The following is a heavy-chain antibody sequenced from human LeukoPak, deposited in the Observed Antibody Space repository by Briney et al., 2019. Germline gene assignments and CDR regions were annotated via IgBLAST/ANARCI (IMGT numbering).Heavy chain of an antibody. CDR3: ARAVITFGAAVAKGFDY. CDR1: GGSISSYY. Sequence: PSETLSLTCTVSGGSISSYYWSWIRQPPGKGLEWIGYIYYSGSTNYNPSLKSRVTISVDTSKNQFSLKLSSVTAADTAVYYCARAVITFGAAVAKGFDYWGQGTLVTVSS. J-gene: IGHJ4*02. V-gene: IGHV4-59*01. D-gene: IGHD3-16*01. CDR2: IYYSGST.